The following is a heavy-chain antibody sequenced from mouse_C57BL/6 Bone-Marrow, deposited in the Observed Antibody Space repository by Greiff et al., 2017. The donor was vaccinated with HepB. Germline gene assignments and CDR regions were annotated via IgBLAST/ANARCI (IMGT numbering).Heavy chain of an antibody. J-gene: IGHJ1*03. Sequence: VQLVESGGDLVKPGGSLKLSCAASGFTFSSYGMSWVRQTPDKRLEWVATISSGGSYTYYPDSVKGRFTISRDNAKNTLYLQMSSLKSEDTAMYYCARSPYYYGSSSYWYFDVWGTGTTVTVSS. CDR2: ISSGGSYT. CDR3: ARSPYYYGSSSYWYFDV. D-gene: IGHD1-1*01. CDR1: GFTFSSYG. V-gene: IGHV5-6*01.